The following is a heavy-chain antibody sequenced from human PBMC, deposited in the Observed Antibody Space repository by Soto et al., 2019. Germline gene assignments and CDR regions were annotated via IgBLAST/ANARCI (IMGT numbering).Heavy chain of an antibody. CDR2: ISSSSSTI. J-gene: IGHJ5*02. CDR3: ARESRFLEWLSLNWFDP. Sequence: GGSLRLACAASGFTFSSYSMNWVRQAPGKGLEWVSYISSSSSTIYYADPVKGRFTISRDSAKNSLYLQMNSLRDEDTAVYYCARESRFLEWLSLNWFDPWGQGT. D-gene: IGHD3-3*01. CDR1: GFTFSSYS. V-gene: IGHV3-48*02.